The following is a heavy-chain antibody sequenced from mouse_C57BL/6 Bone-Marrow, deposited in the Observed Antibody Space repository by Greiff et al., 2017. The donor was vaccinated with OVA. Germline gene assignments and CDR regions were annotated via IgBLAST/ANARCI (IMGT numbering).Heavy chain of an antibody. V-gene: IGHV14-4*01. J-gene: IGHJ3*01. CDR1: GFNIKDDY. Sequence: VQLKQSGAELVRPGASVKLSCTASGFNIKDDYMHWVKQRPEQGLEWIGWIDPENGDTEYASKFQGKATITADTSSNTAYLQLSSLTSEDTAGYYCTTDDAPFAYWGQGTLVTVSA. CDR2: IDPENGDT. CDR3: TTDDAPFAY. D-gene: IGHD2-3*01.